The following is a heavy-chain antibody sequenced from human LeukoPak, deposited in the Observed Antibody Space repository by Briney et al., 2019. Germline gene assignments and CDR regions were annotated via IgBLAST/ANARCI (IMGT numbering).Heavy chain of an antibody. V-gene: IGHV4-38-2*02. Sequence: SETLSLTCTVSSYSISSGYYWGWIRQPPGKGLEWIGSIYHSGSTYYNPSLKSRVTISVDTSKNQFSLKLSSVTAADTAVYYCARALYSSVTKPAGWFDPWGQGTLVTVSS. CDR3: ARALYSSVTKPAGWFDP. CDR1: SYSISSGYY. CDR2: IYHSGST. J-gene: IGHJ5*02. D-gene: IGHD6-25*01.